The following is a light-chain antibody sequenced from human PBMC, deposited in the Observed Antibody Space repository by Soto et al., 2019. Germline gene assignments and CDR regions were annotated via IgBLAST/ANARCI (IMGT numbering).Light chain of an antibody. Sequence: EIVLTQSPGTLSLSPGERATLSCRASQSVSSSYLAWYQQKPGQAPRLLIYGASSSATGIPDRFSGSGSGTDFTLTISRLEPEDFAVYYCQQYGSSLGGTFGGGTKVDIK. J-gene: IGKJ4*01. CDR3: QQYGSSLGGT. V-gene: IGKV3-20*01. CDR2: GAS. CDR1: QSVSSSY.